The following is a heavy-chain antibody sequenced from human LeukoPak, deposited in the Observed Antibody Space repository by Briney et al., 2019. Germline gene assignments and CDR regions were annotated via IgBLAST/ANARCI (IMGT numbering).Heavy chain of an antibody. V-gene: IGHV4-34*01. CDR3: ARVPAAAIDY. CDR1: GGSVSGYY. Sequence: SETLSLTCAVYGGSVSGYYWSWIRQPPGKGLEWIGEINHSGSTNYNPSLKSRVTISVDTSKNQFSLKLSSVTAADTAVYYCARVPAAAIDYWGQGTLVTVSS. CDR2: INHSGST. J-gene: IGHJ4*02. D-gene: IGHD6-13*01.